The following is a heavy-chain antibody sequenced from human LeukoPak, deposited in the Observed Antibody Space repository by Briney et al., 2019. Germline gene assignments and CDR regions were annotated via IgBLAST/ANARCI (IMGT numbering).Heavy chain of an antibody. CDR3: ARSVSWGLLVRDDAFDI. CDR1: GGSISSCH. CDR2: IHYSGST. J-gene: IGHJ3*02. V-gene: IGHV4-59*08. Sequence: SETLSLTCTVSGGSISSCHWIWIRQPPGKGLEWIGYIHYSGSTNYNPSLKSRVTTSVDTSKKQFSLKLRSVTAADTAVYYCARSVSWGLLVRDDAFDIWGQGTMVTVSS. D-gene: IGHD2-21*01.